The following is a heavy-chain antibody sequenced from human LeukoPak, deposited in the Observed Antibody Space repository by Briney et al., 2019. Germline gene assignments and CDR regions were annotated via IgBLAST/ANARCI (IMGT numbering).Heavy chain of an antibody. V-gene: IGHV1-58*02. D-gene: IGHD3-9*01. CDR3: ARDFVRYFDLHAFDI. CDR1: GFTFTSSA. Sequence: GASVKVSCKASGFTFTSSAMQWVRQARGQRLEWIGWIVVGSGNTNYAQKFQERVTITRDMSTSTAYMELSSLRSEDTAVYYCARDFVRYFDLHAFDIWGQGTMVTVSS. CDR2: IVVGSGNT. J-gene: IGHJ3*02.